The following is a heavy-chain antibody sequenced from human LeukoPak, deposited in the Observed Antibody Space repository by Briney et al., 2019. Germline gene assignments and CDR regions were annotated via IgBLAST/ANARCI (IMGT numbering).Heavy chain of an antibody. Sequence: GGSLRLCCAASGFTFKDVWMSWVRQAPGKGLEWVGRIKSKSDGGTIDYAAPVKGRFTISRDDSKNTLSLQMNSLKSEDTAVYYCTTEPRDWGQGTLVTVSS. CDR3: TTEPRD. CDR1: GFTFKDVW. J-gene: IGHJ4*02. CDR2: IKSKSDGGTI. V-gene: IGHV3-15*01.